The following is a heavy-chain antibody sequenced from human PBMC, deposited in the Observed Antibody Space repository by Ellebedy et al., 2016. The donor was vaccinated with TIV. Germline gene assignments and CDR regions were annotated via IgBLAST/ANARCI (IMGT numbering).Heavy chain of an antibody. CDR1: GYTFTSYG. CDR3: ARDLVVPAASGWFDP. CDR2: ISAYNGNT. V-gene: IGHV1-18*01. Sequence: ASVKVSCKASGYTFTSYGISWVRQAPGQGLEWMGWISAYNGNTNYAQKLQGRVTMTTDTSTSTAYMELRSLRSDDTAVYYCARDLVVPAASGWFDPWGQGTLVTVSS. J-gene: IGHJ5*02. D-gene: IGHD2-2*01.